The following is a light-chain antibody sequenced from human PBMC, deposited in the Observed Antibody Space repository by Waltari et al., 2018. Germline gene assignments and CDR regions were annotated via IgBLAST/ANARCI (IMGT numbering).Light chain of an antibody. Sequence: TGMTQSPATLSVYPGEQATLSCRASQRIKNNLAWDQQNGGQAPRLLLFDASTRATGISARFSGSGYGTEFTLTISSLQSEDFAVYYCQQYDNWPLTFGQGTRLDIK. J-gene: IGKJ5*01. CDR1: QRIKNN. CDR3: QQYDNWPLT. CDR2: DAS. V-gene: IGKV3-15*01.